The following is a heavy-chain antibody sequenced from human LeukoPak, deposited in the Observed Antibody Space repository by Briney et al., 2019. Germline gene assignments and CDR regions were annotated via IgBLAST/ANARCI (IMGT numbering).Heavy chain of an antibody. CDR3: ASSETYYYDSSGYYYFDY. Sequence: PSETLSLTCTVSGGSISSSSSYWGRIRQPPGKGLEWIGSIYYSGSTYYNPSLKSRVTISVDTSKNQFSLKLSSVTAADTAVYYCASSETYYYDSSGYYYFDYWGQGTLVTVSS. D-gene: IGHD3-22*01. CDR2: IYYSGST. J-gene: IGHJ4*02. V-gene: IGHV4-39*01. CDR1: GGSISSSSSY.